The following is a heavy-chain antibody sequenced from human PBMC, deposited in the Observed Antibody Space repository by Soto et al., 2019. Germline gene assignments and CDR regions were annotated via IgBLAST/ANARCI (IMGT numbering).Heavy chain of an antibody. CDR2: MNPNSGNT. V-gene: IGHV1-8*01. CDR1: GYTFTSYD. Sequence: ASVKVSCKSSGYTFTSYDINWVRQATGQGLEWMGWMNPNSGNTGYAQKFQGRVTMTRNTSISTAYMELSSLRSEDTAVYYCAREGGDYGHYANTYWGQGTLVTVSS. D-gene: IGHD4-17*01. CDR3: AREGGDYGHYANTY. J-gene: IGHJ4*02.